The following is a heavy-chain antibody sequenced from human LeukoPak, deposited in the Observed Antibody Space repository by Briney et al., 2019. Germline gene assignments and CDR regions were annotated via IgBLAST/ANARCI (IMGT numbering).Heavy chain of an antibody. D-gene: IGHD1-26*01. CDR3: ATEPYSGSYYRGRAFDI. CDR2: FDPEDGET. Sequence: ASVKVSCTVSGYTLTELSMHWVRQAPGKGLEWMGGFDPEDGETIYAQKFQGRVTMTEDTSTDTAYMELSSLRSEDTAVYYCATEPYSGSYYRGRAFDIWGQGTMVTVSS. J-gene: IGHJ3*02. CDR1: GYTLTELS. V-gene: IGHV1-24*01.